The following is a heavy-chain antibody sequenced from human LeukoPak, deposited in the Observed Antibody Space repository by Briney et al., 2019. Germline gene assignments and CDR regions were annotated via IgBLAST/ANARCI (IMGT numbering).Heavy chain of an antibody. J-gene: IGHJ5*02. D-gene: IGHD1-26*01. CDR3: ARVVTRRHNWFDP. CDR1: GGSISSGGYY. Sequence: PSETLSLTCTVSGGSISSGGYYWSWIRQHPGKGLEWIGYIHYSGSTYYNPSLKSRVTISVDTSKNQFSLKLSSVTAADTAVYYCARVVTRRHNWFDPWGQGTLVTVSS. CDR2: IHYSGST. V-gene: IGHV4-31*03.